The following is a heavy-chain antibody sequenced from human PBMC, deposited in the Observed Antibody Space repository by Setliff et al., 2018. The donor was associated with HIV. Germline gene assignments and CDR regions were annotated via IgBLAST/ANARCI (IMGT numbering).Heavy chain of an antibody. Sequence: SETLSLTCTVSGGSISSSSYYWGWIRQPPGKGLEWIGSIYYSGSTYSNPSLKSRVTISVDTSKNQFSLKLSSVTAADTAVYYCASTSSLGSSFDYWGQGTLVTVSS. D-gene: IGHD6-6*01. J-gene: IGHJ4*02. CDR1: GGSISSSSYY. CDR3: ASTSSLGSSFDY. CDR2: IYYSGST. V-gene: IGHV4-39*01.